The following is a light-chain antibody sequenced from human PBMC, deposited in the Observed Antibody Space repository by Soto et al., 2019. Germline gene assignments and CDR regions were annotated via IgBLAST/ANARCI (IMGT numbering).Light chain of an antibody. CDR1: QGISSY. CDR2: AAS. J-gene: IGKJ4*01. CDR3: QQSNSFPLT. Sequence: DILMTQSPSSVSASVGDRVTITCRASQGISSYLAWYQQKPGKAPRLLIYAASSLQSGVPSRFSGSGSGTDFAITISSQQPEDFATYYCQQSNSFPLTFGGGTKVEIK. V-gene: IGKV1D-12*01.